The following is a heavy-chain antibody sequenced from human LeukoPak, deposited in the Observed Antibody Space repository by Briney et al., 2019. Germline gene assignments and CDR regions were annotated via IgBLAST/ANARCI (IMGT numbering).Heavy chain of an antibody. D-gene: IGHD6-19*01. CDR1: GYSISSGYY. J-gene: IGHJ6*03. CDR3: ARSSMRSGWYHYYYYMDV. CDR2: IYHSGST. Sequence: SETLSLTCTVSGYSISSGYYWGWIRQPPGKGLEWIGSIYHSGSTYYNPSLKSRVTISVDTSKKQFSLNLNSVTAADTAVYYCARSSMRSGWYHYYYYMDVWGKGTTVTISS. V-gene: IGHV4-38-2*02.